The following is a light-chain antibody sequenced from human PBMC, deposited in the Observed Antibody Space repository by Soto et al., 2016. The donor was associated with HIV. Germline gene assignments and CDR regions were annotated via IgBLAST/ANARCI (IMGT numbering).Light chain of an antibody. CDR3: LQYNSHPDT. CDR2: ATS. CDR1: QAINSR. Sequence: DIQMTQSPSSVSASVGDRVTITCRASQAINSRLAWYQQNPGKAPEVLITATSTLQDGVPSRFSGSASGGTGTGFTLTIDSLQPEDFATYYCLQYNSHPDTFGPGTKLEIK. J-gene: IGKJ2*01. V-gene: IGKV1-12*01.